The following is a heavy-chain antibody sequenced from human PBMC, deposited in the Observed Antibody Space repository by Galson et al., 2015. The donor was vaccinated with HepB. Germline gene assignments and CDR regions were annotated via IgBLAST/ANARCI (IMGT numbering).Heavy chain of an antibody. D-gene: IGHD3/OR15-3a*01. V-gene: IGHV1-18*01. CDR1: GYTFNNYI. CDR2: ITAYNGNT. CDR3: ARVGLTYYYFDY. J-gene: IGHJ4*02. Sequence: SVKVSCKASGYTFNNYIIAWVRQAPGQELEWLGLITAYNGNTKFAQSLQGRVTMTTDTSTRTAYMELKSLRPDDTALYYCARVGLTYYYFDYWGQGTLVTVSS.